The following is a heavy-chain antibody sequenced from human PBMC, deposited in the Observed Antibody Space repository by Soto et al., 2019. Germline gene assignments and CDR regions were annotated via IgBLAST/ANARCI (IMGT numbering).Heavy chain of an antibody. V-gene: IGHV4-30-4*01. J-gene: IGHJ4*02. CDR2: IYYSGST. Sequence: TLSLTCTVSGGSISSGDYYWSWIRQPPGKGLEWIGYIYYSGSTYYNPSLKSRVTISVDTSKNQFSLKLSSVTAADTAVYYCARMGVYGGYFDYWGQGTLVTVSS. CDR3: ARMGVYGGYFDY. CDR1: GGSISSGDYY. D-gene: IGHD2-15*01.